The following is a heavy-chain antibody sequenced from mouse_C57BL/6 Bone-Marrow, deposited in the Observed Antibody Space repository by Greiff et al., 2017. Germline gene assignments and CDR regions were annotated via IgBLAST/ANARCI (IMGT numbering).Heavy chain of an antibody. D-gene: IGHD1-1*01. J-gene: IGHJ2*01. CDR3: ARERIYDYGSSLVFDY. Sequence: QVQLQQSGPELVKPGASVKISCKASGYAFSSSWMNWVKQRPGKGLEWIGRIYPGDGDTNYKGKFKGKATLTADKSSSTAYMQLSSLTSEDSAVYYCARERIYDYGSSLVFDYWGQGTTLTVAS. V-gene: IGHV1-82*01. CDR2: IYPGDGDT. CDR1: GYAFSSSW.